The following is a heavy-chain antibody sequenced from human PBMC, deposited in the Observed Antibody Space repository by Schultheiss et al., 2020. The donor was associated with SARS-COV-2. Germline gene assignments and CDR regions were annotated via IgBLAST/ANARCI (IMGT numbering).Heavy chain of an antibody. D-gene: IGHD3-3*01. CDR2: ISSDGSST. CDR1: GFTFSSYL. J-gene: IGHJ4*02. V-gene: IGHV3-74*01. Sequence: GGSLRLSCAASGFTFSSYLMHWVRQAPGKGLVWVSRISSDGSSTTYADSVKGRFTISRDNAKNSLYLQMNSLRAEDTAVYYCARGDYDFWSGYSEYYFDYWGQGTLVTVSS. CDR3: ARGDYDFWSGYSEYYFDY.